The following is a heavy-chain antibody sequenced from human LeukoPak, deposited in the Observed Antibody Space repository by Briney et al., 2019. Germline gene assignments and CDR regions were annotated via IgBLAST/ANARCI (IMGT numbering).Heavy chain of an antibody. CDR2: IIPIFGTA. CDR1: GGTFSSYA. CDR3: ARDSSVTTRLDY. J-gene: IGHJ4*02. V-gene: IGHV1-69*05. D-gene: IGHD4-17*01. Sequence: SVKVSWKASGGTFSSYAISWVRQAPGQGLEWMGGIIPIFGTANYAQKFQGRVTITTDESTSTAYMELSSLRSEDTAVYYCARDSSVTTRLDYWGQGTLVTVSS.